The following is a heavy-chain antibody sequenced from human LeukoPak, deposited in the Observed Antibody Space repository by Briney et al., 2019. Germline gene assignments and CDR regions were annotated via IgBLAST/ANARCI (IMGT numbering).Heavy chain of an antibody. V-gene: IGHV3-53*01. Sequence: GGSLRLSCAASGFTVSSNYMNWVRQAPGKGLEWVSVIYSGGSTYYADSVKGRFTISRDNSKNTLYLQMNSLRVDDTAVYYCARAYGGYYFDYWGQGTLVTVSS. CDR2: IYSGGST. J-gene: IGHJ4*02. D-gene: IGHD4/OR15-4a*01. CDR1: GFTVSSNY. CDR3: ARAYGGYYFDY.